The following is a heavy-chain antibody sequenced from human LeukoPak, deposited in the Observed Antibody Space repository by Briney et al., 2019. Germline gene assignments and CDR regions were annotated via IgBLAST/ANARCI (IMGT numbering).Heavy chain of an antibody. V-gene: IGHV4-59*11. CDR3: ARERAIKWFGELFGYMDV. CDR2: TYYSGST. D-gene: IGHD3-10*01. Sequence: SETLSLTCTVSGGSISSHYWSWIRQPPGKGLEWIGYTYYSGSTNYNPSLKSRVTISVDTSKNQFSLKLSPVTAADTAVYYCARERAIKWFGELFGYMDVWGKGTTVTVSS. J-gene: IGHJ6*03. CDR1: GGSISSHY.